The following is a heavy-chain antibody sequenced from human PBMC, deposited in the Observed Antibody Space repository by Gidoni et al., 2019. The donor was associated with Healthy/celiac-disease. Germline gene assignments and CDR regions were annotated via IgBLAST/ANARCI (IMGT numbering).Heavy chain of an antibody. J-gene: IGHJ3*02. CDR2: ISGSGGST. Sequence: EVQLLESGGGLVQPGGSLRLSCAASGFTFSSYAMSWVRQAPGKGLEWVSAISGSGGSTYYADSVKGRFTISRDNSKNTLYLQMNSLRAEDTAVYYCAKDRGYSGFSPNDAFDIWGQGTMVTVSS. V-gene: IGHV3-23*01. CDR3: AKDRGYSGFSPNDAFDI. D-gene: IGHD5-12*01. CDR1: GFTFSSYA.